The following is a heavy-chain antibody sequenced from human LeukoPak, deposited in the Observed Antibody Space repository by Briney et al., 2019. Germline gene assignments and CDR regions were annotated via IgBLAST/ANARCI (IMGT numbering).Heavy chain of an antibody. CDR3: AKDTAPSPGYSYGYDY. V-gene: IGHV3-9*01. CDR2: ISWNSGSI. CDR1: GFTFDDYA. Sequence: GRSLRLSCAASGFTFDDYAMPWVRQAPGKGLEWVSGISWNSGSIGYADSVKGRFTISRDNAKNSLYLQMNSLRAEDTALYYCAKDTAPSPGYSYGYDYWGQGTLVTVSS. J-gene: IGHJ4*02. D-gene: IGHD5-18*01.